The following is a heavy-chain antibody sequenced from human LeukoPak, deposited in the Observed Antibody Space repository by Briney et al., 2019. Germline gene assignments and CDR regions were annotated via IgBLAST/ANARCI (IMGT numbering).Heavy chain of an antibody. V-gene: IGHV1-24*01. CDR1: GYTLTELS. CDR2: FDPEDGET. Sequence: GSVKVSCKVSGYTLTELSMHWVRQAPGKGLEWMGGFDPEDGETIYAQRFQGRVTMPEDTSTDTAYMELSSLRSEDTAVYYCATGMTTVTTGDYWGQETLVTVSS. D-gene: IGHD4-17*01. J-gene: IGHJ4*02. CDR3: ATGMTTVTTGDY.